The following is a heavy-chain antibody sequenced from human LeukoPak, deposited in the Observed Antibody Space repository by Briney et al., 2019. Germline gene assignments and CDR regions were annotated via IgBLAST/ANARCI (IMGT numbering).Heavy chain of an antibody. Sequence: GGSLKLSCAVSGITLSNYGMSWVRQAPGKGLEWVAGISDSGGSTNYADSVKGRFTISRDNPKNTLYLQMTSLRAEDTAVYFCAKRGIVIRAVIIVGFHKEAYYFDYWGQGALVTVSS. CDR2: ISDSGGST. D-gene: IGHD3-10*01. CDR3: AKRGIVIRAVIIVGFHKEAYYFDY. J-gene: IGHJ4*02. CDR1: GITLSNYG. V-gene: IGHV3-23*01.